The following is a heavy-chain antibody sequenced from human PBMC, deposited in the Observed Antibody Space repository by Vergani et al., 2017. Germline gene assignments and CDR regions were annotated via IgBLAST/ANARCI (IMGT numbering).Heavy chain of an antibody. V-gene: IGHV4-34*01. CDR3: ASVNTETNGHLYYYYYMDV. Sequence: QVQLQQWGGGLLKPSETLSLTCVVNGGYFTSYHWTWIRQSPGEGLEWVGDIDHTGRPDYNPSLKSRLSMSVDKSRNLFSLTLTSVTATDTAIYFCASVNTETNGHLYYYYYMDVWGQGTAVTVS. J-gene: IGHJ6*03. CDR1: GGYFTSYH. CDR2: IDHTGRP. D-gene: IGHD4-11*01.